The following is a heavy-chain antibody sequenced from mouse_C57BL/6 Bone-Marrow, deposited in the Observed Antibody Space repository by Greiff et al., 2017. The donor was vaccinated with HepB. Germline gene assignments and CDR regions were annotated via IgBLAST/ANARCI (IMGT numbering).Heavy chain of an antibody. J-gene: IGHJ3*01. V-gene: IGHV2-2*01. D-gene: IGHD1-1*01. Sequence: VQLQQSGPGLVQPSQSLSITCTVSGFSLTSYGVHWVRQSPGKGLEWLGVIWSGGSTDYNAAFISRLSISKDNSKSQVFFKMNSLQADDTAIYYCARKGSSYPLAYWGQGTLVTVSA. CDR3: ARKGSSYPLAY. CDR2: IWSGGST. CDR1: GFSLTSYG.